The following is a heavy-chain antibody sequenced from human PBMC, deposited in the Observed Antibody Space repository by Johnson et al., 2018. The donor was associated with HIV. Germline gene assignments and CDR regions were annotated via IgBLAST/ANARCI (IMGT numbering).Heavy chain of an antibody. V-gene: IGHV3-30*18. CDR3: ANFRYSSSPDAFDI. CDR1: GFTFSSYG. CDR2: IYYDGSNK. J-gene: IGHJ3*02. D-gene: IGHD6-6*01. Sequence: QVQLVESGGGVVQPGRSLRLSCAASGFTFSSYGMHWVRQAPGKGLEWVAVIYYDGSNKYYADSVKGRFTVSRDNSKNTLYLQMNSLRAEDTAIYYCANFRYSSSPDAFDIWGQGTMVTVSS.